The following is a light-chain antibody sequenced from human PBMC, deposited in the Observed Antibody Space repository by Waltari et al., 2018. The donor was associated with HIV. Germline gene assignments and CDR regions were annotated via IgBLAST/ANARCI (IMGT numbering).Light chain of an antibody. V-gene: IGLV2-11*01. Sequence: QSALTQPRSVSGSPGQSVTIACTGPSSDVGGYDHVSWYQHHPGKAPKLMHFDVTKRPSGVPDRFSGSKSGNTASLTISGLQAEDEADYYCCSYAGSYTWVFGGGTKLTVL. J-gene: IGLJ3*02. CDR2: DVT. CDR1: SSDVGGYDH. CDR3: CSYAGSYTWV.